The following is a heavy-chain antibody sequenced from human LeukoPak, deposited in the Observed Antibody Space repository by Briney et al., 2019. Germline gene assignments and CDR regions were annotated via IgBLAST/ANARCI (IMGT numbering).Heavy chain of an antibody. CDR2: IGSSGNSI. CDR1: GFTFSDYY. V-gene: IGHV3-11*04. J-gene: IGHJ4*02. D-gene: IGHD3/OR15-3a*01. CDR3: ARTGLGLYSLDY. Sequence: GGSLRLSCAASGFTFSDYYMSWIRQAPGKGLEWVSYIGSSGNSISYADSVKGRFTISRDNAKNSVYLQMNSLRLEDTAVYYCARTGLGLYSLDYWGQGTLVTVSS.